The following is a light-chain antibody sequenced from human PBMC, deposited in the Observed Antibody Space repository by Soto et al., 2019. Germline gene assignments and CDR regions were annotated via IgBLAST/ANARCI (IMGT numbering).Light chain of an antibody. CDR2: DVS. CDR1: SSDVGGYNY. Sequence: QSVLTQPASVSGSPGQSITISCTGTSSDVGGYNYVSWYQHHPGKVPKLIIYDVSNRPSGVSDRFSGSKSGNTASLTISGLQAEDEADYYCSSYTTSNTALFGGGTQLTVL. J-gene: IGLJ2*01. CDR3: SSYTTSNTAL. V-gene: IGLV2-14*03.